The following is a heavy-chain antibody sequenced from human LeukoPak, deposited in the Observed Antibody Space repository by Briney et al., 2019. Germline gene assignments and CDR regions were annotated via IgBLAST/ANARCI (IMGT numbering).Heavy chain of an antibody. V-gene: IGHV3-53*01. CDR1: GGSISSDY. D-gene: IGHD5-18*01. CDR2: IYSGGST. CDR3: ARDNKTARWAFDI. J-gene: IGHJ3*02. Sequence: PAETLSLTCNVSGGSISSDYWSWIRQPPGKGLEWVSVIYSGGSTYYADSVKGRFTISRDNSKNTLYLQMNSLRAEDTAVYYCARDNKTARWAFDIWGQGTMVTVSS.